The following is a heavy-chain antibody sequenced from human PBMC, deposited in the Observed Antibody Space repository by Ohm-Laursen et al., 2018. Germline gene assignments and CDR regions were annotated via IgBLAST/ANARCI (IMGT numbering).Heavy chain of an antibody. CDR3: ARAAAAGTEGYYYGMDV. Sequence: ASVKVSCKASGGTFSSYAISWVRQAPGQGLEWMGGIIPIFGTANYAQKFQGRVTITADESTSTAYMELSSLRSEDTAVYYCARAAAAGTEGYYYGMDVWGQGTTVTVSS. CDR2: IIPIFGTA. CDR1: GGTFSSYA. J-gene: IGHJ6*02. V-gene: IGHV1-69*13. D-gene: IGHD6-13*01.